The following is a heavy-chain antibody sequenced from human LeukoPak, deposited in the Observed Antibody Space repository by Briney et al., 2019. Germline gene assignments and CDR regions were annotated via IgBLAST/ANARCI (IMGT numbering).Heavy chain of an antibody. V-gene: IGHV4-30-4*01. D-gene: IGHD2-21*01. J-gene: IGHJ2*01. CDR2: IYYSGCT. Sequence: SETLSLTCTVSGGSISSGDYYWRWMRQPPGKGLEWIGYIYYSGCTYYNPSLKSRVNISVDTSKHQFSLKLSSVTAADTAVYYCARDLAFGYSGYFDLWGRGTLVTVSS. CDR3: ARDLAFGYSGYFDL. CDR1: GGSISSGDYY.